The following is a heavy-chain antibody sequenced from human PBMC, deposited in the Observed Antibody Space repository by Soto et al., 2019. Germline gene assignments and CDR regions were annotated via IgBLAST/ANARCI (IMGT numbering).Heavy chain of an antibody. Sequence: QVQLVQSGAEVKKPGASVKVSCKASGYPFTSYYMHWVRQAPGQGLEWMGRINPSGGSTSYAQKFQGSVTMTRDTSTSTVYMELSSLRSEDTAVYYCARGAYWNYLFCWYFDLWGRGTLVTVSS. CDR2: INPSGGST. CDR1: GYPFTSYY. V-gene: IGHV1-46*01. J-gene: IGHJ2*01. D-gene: IGHD1-7*01. CDR3: ARGAYWNYLFCWYFDL.